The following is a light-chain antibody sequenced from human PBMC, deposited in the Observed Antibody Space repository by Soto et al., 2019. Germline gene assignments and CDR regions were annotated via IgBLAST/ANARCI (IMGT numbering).Light chain of an antibody. CDR1: QSVSSN. CDR3: QQYGSSPPT. Sequence: IVLTLSPATRSLWAAERAAVSCSASQSVSSNLAWYQQKPGQGPRLLIYGASSRATGTPDRFSGSGSGTDFTLTINRLEPEDFALYYCQQYGSSPPTFGQGTKV. J-gene: IGKJ1*01. V-gene: IGKV3-20*01. CDR2: GAS.